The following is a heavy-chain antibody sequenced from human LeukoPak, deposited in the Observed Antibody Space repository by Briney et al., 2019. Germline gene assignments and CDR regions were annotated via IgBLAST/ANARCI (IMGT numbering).Heavy chain of an antibody. Sequence: GGSLRLSCAASGFTFSSYAMSWFRQAPGKGLEWVGFIRSKAYGGTTEYAASVKGRFTISRDDSKSIAYLQMNSLKTEDTAVYYCTRETPMHYDFWSGYYGMDVWGQGTTVTVSS. CDR2: IRSKAYGGTT. J-gene: IGHJ6*02. CDR3: TRETPMHYDFWSGYYGMDV. CDR1: GFTFSSYA. D-gene: IGHD3-3*01. V-gene: IGHV3-49*03.